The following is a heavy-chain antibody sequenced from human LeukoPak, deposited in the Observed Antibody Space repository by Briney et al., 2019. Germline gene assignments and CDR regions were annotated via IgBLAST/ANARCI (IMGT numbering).Heavy chain of an antibody. CDR1: GFTFNSYG. CDR3: ARRARPGYYYYYMDV. CDR2: ISDDGRTT. V-gene: IGHV3-30*03. Sequence: GRSLRLSCAASGFTFNSYGIHWVRQAPGKGLEWVAVISDDGRTTYYADSVKGRFTISRDNSKNTLYLQMNSLRVEDTAVYYCARRARPGYYYYYMDVWGKGTTVTVSS. D-gene: IGHD6-6*01. J-gene: IGHJ6*03.